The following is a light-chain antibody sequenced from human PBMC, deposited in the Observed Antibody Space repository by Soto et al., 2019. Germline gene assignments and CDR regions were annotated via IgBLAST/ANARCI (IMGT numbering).Light chain of an antibody. CDR3: QQYDYWPST. CDR2: DAS. Sequence: EIVLTQSPSTLSLSPGDRATLSCRASQGISNYVAWYQQKPGQAPRLLIYDASARETGIPGRFSGSGSGAEFTLTISSLQSEDFAVYYCQQYDYWPSTFGEGTKVDIK. J-gene: IGKJ4*02. CDR1: QGISNY. V-gene: IGKV3D-15*01.